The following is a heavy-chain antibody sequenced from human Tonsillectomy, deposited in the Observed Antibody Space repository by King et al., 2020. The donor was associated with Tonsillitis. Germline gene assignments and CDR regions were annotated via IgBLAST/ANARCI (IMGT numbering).Heavy chain of an antibody. D-gene: IGHD2-15*01. CDR2: ISGSGDST. Sequence: VQLVESGGGLVQPGESLRLSCAASGFTFSNYAMSWVRQAPGKGLEWVSSISGSGDSTYYADSLKGRFTISRDNSKNTLYLQMNSLRVEDTAVYYCGSYCRCDSCYSGYYDYRGQGTLVTVSS. J-gene: IGHJ4*02. CDR3: GSYCRCDSCYSGYYDY. CDR1: GFTFSNYA. V-gene: IGHV3-23*04.